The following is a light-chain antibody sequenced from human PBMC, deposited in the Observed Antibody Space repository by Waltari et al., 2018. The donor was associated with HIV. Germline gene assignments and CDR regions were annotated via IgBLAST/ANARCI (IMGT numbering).Light chain of an antibody. Sequence: SALTPPASVSGSPGQAIPVSSTGSSSDVGSYTLVSWYQQHPGKAPKLMIYEDDTRPSGVSNRFSGSKSGNTASLTISGLQAEDEADYYCCSYAGSTTWLFGGGTKLTVL. CDR3: CSYAGSTTWL. V-gene: IGLV2-23*01. CDR2: EDD. CDR1: SSDVGSYTL. J-gene: IGLJ3*02.